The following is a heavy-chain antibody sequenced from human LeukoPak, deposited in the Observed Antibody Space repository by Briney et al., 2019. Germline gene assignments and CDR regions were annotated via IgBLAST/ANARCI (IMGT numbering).Heavy chain of an antibody. CDR1: GFTFSSYG. J-gene: IGHJ4*02. CDR2: ISSSSSYI. CDR3: AGGTTWIQLWSFDY. V-gene: IGHV3-21*01. Sequence: GGSLRLSCAASGFTFSSYGMNWVRQAPGKGLEWVSSISSSSSYIYYADSVKGRFTISRDNAKNSLYLQMNSLGAEDTAVYYCAGGTTWIQLWSFDYWGQGTLVTVSS. D-gene: IGHD5-18*01.